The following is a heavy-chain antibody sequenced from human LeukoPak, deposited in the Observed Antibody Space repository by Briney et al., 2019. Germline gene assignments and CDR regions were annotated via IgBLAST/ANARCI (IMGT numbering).Heavy chain of an antibody. D-gene: IGHD6-13*01. J-gene: IGHJ4*02. Sequence: GGSLRLSCAASGFTFSDFYMSWIRQAPGTGLQWVSYISGSSSYTPYADSVKGRFTISRDNAKNLLYLQMTSLRAEDTAVYYCARVGTIAAAGTSDYWGQGTLVTVSS. V-gene: IGHV3-11*05. CDR2: ISGSSSYT. CDR1: GFTFSDFY. CDR3: ARVGTIAAAGTSDY.